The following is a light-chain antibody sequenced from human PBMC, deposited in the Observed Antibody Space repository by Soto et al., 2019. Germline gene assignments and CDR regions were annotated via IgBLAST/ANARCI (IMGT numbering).Light chain of an antibody. Sequence: EIVMTQSPATLSVSPGESASLSCRASESVSSNLAWYQQKPGQSPRLLIFGASTRATGVPARFSGNGSETEFTLTISSLVSEDAGVYYCQQYNNWPPWTFGRGTKV. CDR1: ESVSSN. CDR3: QQYNNWPPWT. CDR2: GAS. V-gene: IGKV3-15*01. J-gene: IGKJ1*01.